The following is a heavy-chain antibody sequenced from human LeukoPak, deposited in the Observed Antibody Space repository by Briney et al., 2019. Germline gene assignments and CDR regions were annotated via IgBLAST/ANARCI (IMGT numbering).Heavy chain of an antibody. J-gene: IGHJ1*01. CDR1: GGSISSNNW. D-gene: IGHD6-19*01. CDR3: ARGGWYPESFQH. CDR2: IYHSGST. V-gene: IGHV4-4*02. Sequence: PSETLSLTCAVSGGSISSNNWWSWARQPPGKGLEWIGEIYHSGSTNYNPSLKSRVSISVDKSKNQFSLKLSSVTAADTAVYYCARGGWYPESFQHWGQGALVTVSS.